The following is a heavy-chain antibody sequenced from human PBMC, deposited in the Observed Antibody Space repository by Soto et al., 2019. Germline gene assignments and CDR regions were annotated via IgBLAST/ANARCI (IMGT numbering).Heavy chain of an antibody. CDR2: ISAHNGNT. J-gene: IGHJ4*02. CDR1: GYGFTTYG. CDR3: ARGRYGDY. D-gene: IGHD1-1*01. V-gene: IGHV1-18*01. Sequence: QVHRVQSGAEVKKPGASVKVSCQGSGYGFTTYGITWVRQAPGQGLEWMGWISAHNGNTNYAQKLQGRVTVTRDTSTSTAYMELRSLRYDDTAVYYCARGRYGDYWGQGALVTVSS.